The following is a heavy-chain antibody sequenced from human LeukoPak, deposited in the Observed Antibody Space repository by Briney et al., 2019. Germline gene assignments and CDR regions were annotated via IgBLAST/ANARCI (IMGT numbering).Heavy chain of an antibody. CDR2: IYYSGST. V-gene: IGHV4-59*01. CDR1: GGSISNYY. J-gene: IGHJ6*04. CDR3: ARDNKYQLPRTGYYYNYYGMDV. D-gene: IGHD2-2*01. Sequence: SETLSLTCTVSGGSISNYYWSWIRQPPGKGLEWIGYIYYSGSTNYNPSLTSRVTISVDTSKNQFSLKLSSVTAADTAVYYCARDNKYQLPRTGYYYNYYGMDVWGKGTTVTGSS.